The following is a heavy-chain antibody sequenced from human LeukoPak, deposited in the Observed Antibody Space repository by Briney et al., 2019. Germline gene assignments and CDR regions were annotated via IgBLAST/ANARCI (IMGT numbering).Heavy chain of an antibody. D-gene: IGHD5-24*01. J-gene: IGHJ4*02. V-gene: IGHV4-39*07. CDR2: IYYSGST. Sequence: SETLSLTCTVSGGSISTYYWGWIRQPPGKGLEWIGSIYYSGSTYYNPSLKSRVTISIDTSKNQFSLKLSSVTAADTAVYYCARAGGSVNDYNVIDNWGQGTLVTVSS. CDR1: GGSISTYY. CDR3: ARAGGSVNDYNVIDN.